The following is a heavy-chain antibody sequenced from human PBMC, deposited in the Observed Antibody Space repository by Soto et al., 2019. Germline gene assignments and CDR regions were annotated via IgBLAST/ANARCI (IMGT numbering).Heavy chain of an antibody. CDR3: ARPRDSSGYFYAFDI. V-gene: IGHV3-30-3*01. CDR1: GFTFSSYA. Sequence: VGSLRLSCAASGFTFSSYAMHWVRQARGKGLEWVAVISYDGSNKYYADSVKGRFTISRDNSKNTLYLQMNSLRAEDTAVYYCARPRDSSGYFYAFDIWGQGTMVTVSS. CDR2: ISYDGSNK. D-gene: IGHD3-22*01. J-gene: IGHJ3*02.